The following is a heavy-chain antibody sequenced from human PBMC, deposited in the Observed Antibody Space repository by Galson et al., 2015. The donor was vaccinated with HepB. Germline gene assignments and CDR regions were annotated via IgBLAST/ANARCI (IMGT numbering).Heavy chain of an antibody. CDR3: AKDVGYCSGGSCSSSQGDY. V-gene: IGHV3-23*01. CDR1: GFTFSSYA. D-gene: IGHD2-15*01. CDR2: ISGSGGST. J-gene: IGHJ4*02. Sequence: FLRLSCAASGFTFSSYAMSWVRQAPGKGLEWVSAISGSGGSTYYADSVKGRFTISRDNFKNTLYLQMNSLRAEDTAVYYCAKDVGYCSGGSCSSSQGDYWGQGTLVTVSS.